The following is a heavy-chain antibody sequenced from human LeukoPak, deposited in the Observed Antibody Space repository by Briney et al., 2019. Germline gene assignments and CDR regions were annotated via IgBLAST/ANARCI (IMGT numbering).Heavy chain of an antibody. CDR1: GGSISRHY. CDR3: ARVGSSSWYWFDY. J-gene: IGHJ4*02. CDR2: IYYSGST. D-gene: IGHD6-13*01. V-gene: IGHV4-59*11. Sequence: PSETLSLTCTVSGGSISRHYWSWIRQPPGKGPEWIGYIYYSGSTNYNPSLKSRVTISVDTSKNQFSLKLSSVTAADTAVYYCARVGSSSWYWFDYWGQGTLVTVSS.